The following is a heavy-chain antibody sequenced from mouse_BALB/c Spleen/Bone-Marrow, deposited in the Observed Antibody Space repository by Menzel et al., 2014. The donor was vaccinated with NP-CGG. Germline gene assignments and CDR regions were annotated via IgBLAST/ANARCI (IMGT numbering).Heavy chain of an antibody. CDR3: ARDVGYGNYFVY. Sequence: EVKVVESGGGLVQPGDSLRLSCATSGFTFSDFYMDWVRQPPGKRLEWIAASRNKAKHYTTEYSASVKGRFIVSRDTSQSILYLQMNALRAEDTAIYYCARDVGYGNYFVYWGQGTLVTVSA. V-gene: IGHV7-1*02. D-gene: IGHD2-10*02. CDR1: GFTFSDFY. J-gene: IGHJ3*01. CDR2: SRNKAKHYTT.